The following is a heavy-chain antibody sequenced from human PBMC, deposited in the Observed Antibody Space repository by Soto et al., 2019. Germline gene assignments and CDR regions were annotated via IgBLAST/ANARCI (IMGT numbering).Heavy chain of an antibody. CDR3: ATSRGYSYGRLTAFDY. CDR2: IYYSGST. V-gene: IGHV4-39*01. CDR1: GGSISSSSYY. J-gene: IGHJ4*02. Sequence: SETLSLTCTVSGGSISSSSYYWGWIRQPPGKGLEWIGSIYYSGSTYYNPSLKSRVTISVDTSKNQFSLKLSSVTAADTAVYYCATSRGYSYGRLTAFDYWGQGTLVTVSS. D-gene: IGHD5-18*01.